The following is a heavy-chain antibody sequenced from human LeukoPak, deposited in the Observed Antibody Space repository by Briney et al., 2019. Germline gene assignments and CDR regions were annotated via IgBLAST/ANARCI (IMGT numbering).Heavy chain of an antibody. V-gene: IGHV3-23*01. CDR3: AMIKRDY. J-gene: IGHJ4*02. CDR1: GFTFTNYA. D-gene: IGHD3-22*01. Sequence: PGGSLRLSCAASGFTFTNYAMSWVRQAPGKGREWVSAISESGGNTYYADSVKGRFTISRDNSKNTLYLQMNSLRAEDMAVYYCAMIKRDYWGQGTLVTVSS. CDR2: ISESGGNT.